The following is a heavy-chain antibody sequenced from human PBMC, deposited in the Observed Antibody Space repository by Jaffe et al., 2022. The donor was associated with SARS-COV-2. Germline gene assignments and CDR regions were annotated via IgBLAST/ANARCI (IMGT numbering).Heavy chain of an antibody. CDR3: ARSVVTPAEWYFDY. V-gene: IGHV4-39*01. CDR2: IYYSGST. CDR1: GGSISSSSYY. D-gene: IGHD2-21*02. J-gene: IGHJ4*02. Sequence: QLQLQESGPGLVKPSETLSLTCTVSGGSISSSSYYWGWIRQPPGKGLEWIGSIYYSGSTYYNPSLKSRVTISVDTSKNQFSLKLSSVTAADTAVYYCARSVVTPAEWYFDYWGQGTLVTVSS.